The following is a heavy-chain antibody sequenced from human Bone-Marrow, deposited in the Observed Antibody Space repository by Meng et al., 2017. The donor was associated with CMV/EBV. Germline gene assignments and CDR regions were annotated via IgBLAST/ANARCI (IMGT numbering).Heavy chain of an antibody. J-gene: IGHJ4*02. Sequence: WETLSLTCTVSGGSISSSSYYWGWIRQPPGKGLEWIGSIYYSGSTYYNPSLKSRVTMSVDTPKNQLSLKLSSVTATDTAVYYCWSPSGDSYCYVGYWGQGTLVTVSS. V-gene: IGHV4-39*01. D-gene: IGHD5-18*01. CDR3: WSPSGDSYCYVGY. CDR2: IYYSGST. CDR1: GGSISSSSYY.